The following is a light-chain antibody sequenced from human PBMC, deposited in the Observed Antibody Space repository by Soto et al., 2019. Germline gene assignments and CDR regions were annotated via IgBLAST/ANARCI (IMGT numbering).Light chain of an antibody. CDR1: ESISSY. CDR2: DAS. V-gene: IGKV3-20*01. CDR3: HHYET. Sequence: EVVLTQSPATLSLSPGDRATLSCRASESISSYLAWYHQKPGQAPRLLIYDASIRAAGVPDRFSGSGSGTEFTLTISRLEPEDFTVYYCHHYETFGQGTKVDIK. J-gene: IGKJ1*01.